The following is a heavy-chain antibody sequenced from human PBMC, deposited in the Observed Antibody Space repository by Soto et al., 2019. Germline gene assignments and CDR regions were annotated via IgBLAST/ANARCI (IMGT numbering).Heavy chain of an antibody. CDR1: GYTFTNYA. V-gene: IGHV1-3*01. D-gene: IGHD3-22*01. CDR2: INAGNGNT. CDR3: ARGERYYYDSSGYFGFDY. Sequence: QVQLVQSGAEVKKPGASVKVSCKASGYTFTNYAIHWVRQAPGQRLEWMGWINAGNGNTKYSQKFQGRVTITRDTSASTAYMELSSLRSEDTAVYYCARGERYYYDSSGYFGFDYWGQGTLVIVSS. J-gene: IGHJ4*02.